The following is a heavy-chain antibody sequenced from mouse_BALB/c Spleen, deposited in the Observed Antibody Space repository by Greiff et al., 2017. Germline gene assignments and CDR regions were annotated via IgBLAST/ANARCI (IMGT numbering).Heavy chain of an antibody. CDR2: ISNLAYSI. CDR3: ARVTTVVATDYAMDD. J-gene: IGHJ4*01. CDR1: GFTFSDYG. D-gene: IGHD1-1*01. V-gene: IGHV5-15*02. Sequence: EVKLQESGGGLVQPGGSRKLSCAASGFTFSDYGMAWVRQAPGKGPEWVAFISNLAYSIYYADTVTGRFTISRENAKNTLYLEMSSLRSEDTAMYYCARVTTVVATDYAMDDWGQGTSVTVSS.